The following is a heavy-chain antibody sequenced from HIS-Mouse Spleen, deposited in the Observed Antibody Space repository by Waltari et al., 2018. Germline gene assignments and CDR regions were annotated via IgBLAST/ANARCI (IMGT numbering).Heavy chain of an antibody. CDR1: GGYISSSSYY. CDR3: AREIPYSSSWYDWYFDL. Sequence: QLQLQESGPGLVKPSETLAITCTVGGGYISSSSYYWGWSRQPPGKGLEWIGSIYYSGSTYYNPSLKSRFTISVDTSKNQFSLKLSSVTAADTAVYYCAREIPYSSSWYDWYFDLWGRGTLVTVSS. V-gene: IGHV4-39*07. CDR2: IYYSGST. D-gene: IGHD6-13*01. J-gene: IGHJ2*01.